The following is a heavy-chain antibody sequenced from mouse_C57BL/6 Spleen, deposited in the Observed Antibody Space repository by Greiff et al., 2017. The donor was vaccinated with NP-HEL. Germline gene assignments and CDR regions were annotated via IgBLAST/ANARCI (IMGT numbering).Heavy chain of an antibody. J-gene: IGHJ4*01. CDR2: IDPSDSYT. CDR1: GYTFTSYW. V-gene: IGHV1-59*01. D-gene: IGHD3-2*02. Sequence: VQLQQPGAELVRPGTSVKLSCKASGYTFTSYWMHWVKQRPGQGLEWIGVIDPSDSYTNYNQKFKGKATLTVDTSSSTAYMQLSSLTSEDSAVYYCARMVDSSGPYAMDYWGQGTSVTVSS. CDR3: ARMVDSSGPYAMDY.